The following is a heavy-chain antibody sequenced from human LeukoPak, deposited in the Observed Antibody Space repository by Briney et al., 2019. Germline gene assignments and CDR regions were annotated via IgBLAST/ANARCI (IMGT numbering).Heavy chain of an antibody. J-gene: IGHJ4*02. D-gene: IGHD3-16*02. CDR3: ARDYDYVWGSYRPYYFDY. CDR1: GFTFSSYA. Sequence: GGSLRLSCAASGFTFSSYAMSWVRQAPGKGLEWVSAISGSGGSTYYADSVKGRFTISRDNSKNTVYLQMNSLRAEDTAVYYCARDYDYVWGSYRPYYFDYWGQGILVTVSS. CDR2: ISGSGGST. V-gene: IGHV3-23*01.